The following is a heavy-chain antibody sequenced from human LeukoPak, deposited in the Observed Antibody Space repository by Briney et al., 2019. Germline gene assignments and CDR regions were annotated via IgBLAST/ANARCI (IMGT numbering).Heavy chain of an antibody. CDR3: ARQLYYYGSGSRPDY. CDR1: GGSISSSSYY. J-gene: IGHJ4*02. CDR2: IYYSGST. V-gene: IGHV4-39*01. Sequence: SETLSLTCTVSGGSISSSSYYWGWIRQPPGKGLEWIGSIYYSGSTYYNPSLKSRVTISVDTSKNQFSLKLSSVTAADTAVYYCARQLYYYGSGSRPDYWGQGTLVTVSS. D-gene: IGHD3-10*01.